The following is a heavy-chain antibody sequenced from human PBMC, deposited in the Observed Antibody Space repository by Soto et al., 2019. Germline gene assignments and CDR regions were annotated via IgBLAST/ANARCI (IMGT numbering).Heavy chain of an antibody. Sequence: LRLSCAASGFTFSSYSMNWVRQAPGKGLEWVSSISSSSSYIYYADSVKGRFTISRDNAKNSLYLQMNSLRAEDTAVYYCARGFGSSNWFDPWGQGTLVTVSS. CDR1: GFTFSSYS. V-gene: IGHV3-21*01. D-gene: IGHD3-3*01. CDR2: ISSSSSYI. J-gene: IGHJ5*02. CDR3: ARGFGSSNWFDP.